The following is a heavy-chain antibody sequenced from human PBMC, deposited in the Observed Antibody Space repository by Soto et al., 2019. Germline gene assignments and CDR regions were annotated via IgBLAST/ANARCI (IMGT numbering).Heavy chain of an antibody. V-gene: IGHV3-23*01. J-gene: IGHJ6*01. Sequence: GGSLRLSCAASGFTFSSYAMSWVRQAPGKGLEWVSAISGSGGSTYYADSVKGRFTISRDNSKNTLYLQMNSLRAEDTAVYYCAQSQGSASYSYAGMDVWGQGTRVTGST. D-gene: IGHD3-10*01. CDR2: ISGSGGST. CDR3: AQSQGSASYSYAGMDV. CDR1: GFTFSSYA.